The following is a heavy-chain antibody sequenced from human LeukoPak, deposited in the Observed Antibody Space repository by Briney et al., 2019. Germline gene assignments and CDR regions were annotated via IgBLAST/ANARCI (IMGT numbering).Heavy chain of an antibody. CDR2: IYSGGST. D-gene: IGHD1-1*01. J-gene: IGHJ6*02. CDR3: AGLTWTGYGMDV. Sequence: GGSLRLSYAASGFTVSSNYMSWVRQAPGKGLEWVSVIYSGGSTYYADSVKGRFTISRDNSKNTLYLQMNSLRAEDTAVYYCAGLTWTGYGMDVWGQGTTVTVSS. V-gene: IGHV3-66*01. CDR1: GFTVSSNY.